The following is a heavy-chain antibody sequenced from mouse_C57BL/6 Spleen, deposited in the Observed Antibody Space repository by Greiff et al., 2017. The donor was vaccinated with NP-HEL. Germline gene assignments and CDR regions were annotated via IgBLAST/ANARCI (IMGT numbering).Heavy chain of an antibody. J-gene: IGHJ3*01. CDR1: GYTFTSYW. Sequence: VQRVESGAELAKPGASVKLSCKASGYTFTSYWMHWVKQRPGQGLEWIGYINPSSGYTKYNQKFKDKATLTADKSSSTAYMQLSSLTYEDSAVYYCAREDSNSWFAYWGQGTLVTVSA. CDR2: INPSSGYT. D-gene: IGHD2-5*01. CDR3: AREDSNSWFAY. V-gene: IGHV1-7*01.